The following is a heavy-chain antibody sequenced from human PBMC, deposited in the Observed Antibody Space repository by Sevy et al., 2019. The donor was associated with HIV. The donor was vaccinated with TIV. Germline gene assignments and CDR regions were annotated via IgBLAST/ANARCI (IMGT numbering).Heavy chain of an antibody. J-gene: IGHJ4*01. V-gene: IGHV3-30-3*01. Sequence: GSLRLSCAASGFAFSSHAMHWVRQAPGKGLEWVAVISYEGTETFYAASVEGRFTIYRDNSKSMLSLQINSLRPEDTAVYYCARDGGYSIKWYPLYWGHGTLVTVSS. D-gene: IGHD6-13*01. CDR1: GFAFSSHA. CDR3: ARDGGYSIKWYPLY. CDR2: ISYEGTET.